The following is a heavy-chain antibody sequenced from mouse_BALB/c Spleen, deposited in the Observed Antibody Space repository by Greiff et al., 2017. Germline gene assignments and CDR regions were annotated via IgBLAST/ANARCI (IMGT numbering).Heavy chain of an antibody. D-gene: IGHD1-1*01. V-gene: IGHV5-6-4*01. J-gene: IGHJ4*01. CDR3: TRGGTTVPYAMDY. CDR2: ISSGGSYT. Sequence: EVKLMESGGGLVKPGGSLKLSCAASGFTFSSYTMSWVRQTPEKRLEWVATISSGGSYTYYPDSVKGRFTISRDNAKNTLYLQMSSLKSEDTAMYYCTRGGTTVPYAMDYWGQGTSVTVSS. CDR1: GFTFSSYT.